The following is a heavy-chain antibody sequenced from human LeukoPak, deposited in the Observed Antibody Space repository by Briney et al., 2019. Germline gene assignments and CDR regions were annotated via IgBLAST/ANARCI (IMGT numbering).Heavy chain of an antibody. J-gene: IGHJ4*02. CDR1: GFTFSSYA. D-gene: IGHD5-24*01. Sequence: GGSLRLSCAASGFTFSSYAMLWVRQAPGRGLEWVAVISYDGSNKYYADSVKGRFTISRDNSKNTLYLQMNSLRAEDTAVYYCARDSLWLQLEYWGQGTRVTVSS. CDR3: ARDSLWLQLEY. CDR2: ISYDGSNK. V-gene: IGHV3-30-3*01.